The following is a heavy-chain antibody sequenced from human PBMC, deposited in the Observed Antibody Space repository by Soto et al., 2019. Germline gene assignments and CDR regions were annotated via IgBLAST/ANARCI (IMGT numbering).Heavy chain of an antibody. Sequence: GESLKISCKGSGYTFTRYWIGWVRQMPGKGLEWMGIIHPGDSDIRYSPSFQGQVTISADRSISTAYLQWSSLKASDTAMYYCTRAIEVAAPTWFGPWGQGTLVTVSS. J-gene: IGHJ5*02. D-gene: IGHD6-19*01. CDR3: TRAIEVAAPTWFGP. V-gene: IGHV5-51*01. CDR1: GYTFTRYW. CDR2: IHPGDSDI.